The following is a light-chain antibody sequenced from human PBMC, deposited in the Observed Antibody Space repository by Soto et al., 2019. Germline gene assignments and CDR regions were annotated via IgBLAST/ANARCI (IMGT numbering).Light chain of an antibody. CDR2: GAS. V-gene: IGKV1-12*01. CDR1: QGISSW. Sequence: DIQMTQSPSSVSASVGDSVTITCRASQGISSWLAWYQQKPGKAPKLLIYGASRLQSGVPSRFSASGYGTDFTLTISSLQPEDFATYHCQQANRHPLAFGGGTKVDIK. CDR3: QQANRHPLA. J-gene: IGKJ4*01.